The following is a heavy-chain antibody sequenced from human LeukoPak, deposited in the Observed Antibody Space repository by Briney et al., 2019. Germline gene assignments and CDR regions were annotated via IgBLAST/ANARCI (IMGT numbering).Heavy chain of an antibody. V-gene: IGHV4-34*01. D-gene: IGHD6-13*01. CDR1: GGSFSGYY. J-gene: IGHJ5*02. CDR3: ARDVRYSSSWTLQNWFDP. CDR2: INHSGST. Sequence: SETLSLTCAVYGGSFSGYYWSWIRQPPGKGLEWIGEINHSGSTNYNPSLKSRVTISVDTSKNQFSLKLSSVTAADTAVYYCARDVRYSSSWTLQNWFDPWGQGTLVTVSS.